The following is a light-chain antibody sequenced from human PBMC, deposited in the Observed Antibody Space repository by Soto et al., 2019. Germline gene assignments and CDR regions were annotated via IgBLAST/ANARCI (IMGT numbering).Light chain of an antibody. CDR3: LQDHSYPWT. CDR1: HDIRND. J-gene: IGKJ1*01. Sequence: AIQMTQSPSSLSASEGDRVTITCRASHDIRNDLGWYRQKPGKAPTVLIYAASSLASGVPSRFSGSGSSTDFTLTISSLQPEDFATYYCLQDHSYPWTFGQGTKVEIK. CDR2: AAS. V-gene: IGKV1-6*01.